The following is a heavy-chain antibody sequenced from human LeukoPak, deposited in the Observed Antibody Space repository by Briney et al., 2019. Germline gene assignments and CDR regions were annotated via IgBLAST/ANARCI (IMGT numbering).Heavy chain of an antibody. J-gene: IGHJ4*02. Sequence: PGGSLRLSCAASGFTFSSYAMSWVRQAPGKGLEWVSAISGSGGSTYYADSVKGRFTISRDNPKNTLYLQMNSLRAEDTAVYYCAKEGDYDFWSGYLNSFDYWGQGTLVTVSS. V-gene: IGHV3-23*01. CDR2: ISGSGGST. CDR3: AKEGDYDFWSGYLNSFDY. D-gene: IGHD3-3*01. CDR1: GFTFSSYA.